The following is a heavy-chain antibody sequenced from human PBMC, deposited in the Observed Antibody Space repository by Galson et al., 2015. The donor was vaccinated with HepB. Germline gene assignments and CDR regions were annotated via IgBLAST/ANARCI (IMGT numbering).Heavy chain of an antibody. V-gene: IGHV6-1*01. D-gene: IGHD6-19*01. J-gene: IGHJ6*03. CDR3: ARQSREYSSGWYLGSFNYMDV. Sequence: CAISGDSVSSNHAVWNWIRQSPSRGLEWLGRTYYRSKWIIDYATSVKSRINISPDTSRNQFSLHLSSVTPEDTAVYYCARQSREYSSGWYLGSFNYMDVWGKGSTVTVSS. CDR1: GDSVSSNHAV. CDR2: TYYRSKWII.